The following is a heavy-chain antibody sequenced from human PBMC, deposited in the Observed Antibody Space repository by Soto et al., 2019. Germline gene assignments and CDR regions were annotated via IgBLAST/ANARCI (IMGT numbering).Heavy chain of an antibody. CDR2: INYSGST. Sequence: QLQLKESGPGRVKPSETLSLTCTVSAINSSTYYWGWIRQPPGKGLEWIGSINYSGSTYYNPSLKSRVTISVDTSNNQFSLKLNSVTAADTAVYYCARDDYGDASNWFDPWGQGTLVTVSS. J-gene: IGHJ5*02. D-gene: IGHD4-17*01. CDR3: ARDDYGDASNWFDP. V-gene: IGHV4-39*02. CDR1: AINSSTYY.